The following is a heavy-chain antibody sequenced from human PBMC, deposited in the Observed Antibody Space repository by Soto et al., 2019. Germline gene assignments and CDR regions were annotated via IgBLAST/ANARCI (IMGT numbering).Heavy chain of an antibody. D-gene: IGHD3-22*01. CDR3: ARVVDYYDPYYYYGMDV. J-gene: IGHJ6*02. CDR1: RFTFSSYS. Sequence: EVQLVESGGGLVKPGGSLRLSCAATRFTFSSYSINWVRQAPGKGLEWVSSISSSGSYIYYADSVKGRFTISRDNAKNSLYLQMNSLRAEDTAVFYCARVVDYYDPYYYYGMDVWGQGTTVTVSS. CDR2: ISSSGSYI. V-gene: IGHV3-21*01.